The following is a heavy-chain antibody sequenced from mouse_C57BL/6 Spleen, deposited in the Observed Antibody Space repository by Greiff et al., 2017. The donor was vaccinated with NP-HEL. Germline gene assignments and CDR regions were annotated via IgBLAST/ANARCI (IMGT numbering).Heavy chain of an antibody. D-gene: IGHD3-3*01. V-gene: IGHV1-69*01. J-gene: IGHJ3*01. CDR3: ARWGTWGFAY. Sequence: QVQLQQPGAELVMPGASVKLSCKASGYTFTSYWMHWVKQRPGQGLEWIGEIDPSDSYTNYNQKFKGKSTLTVDKSSSTAYMQLSSLTSEDSAVYYCARWGTWGFAYWGQGTLVTVSA. CDR2: IDPSDSYT. CDR1: GYTFTSYW.